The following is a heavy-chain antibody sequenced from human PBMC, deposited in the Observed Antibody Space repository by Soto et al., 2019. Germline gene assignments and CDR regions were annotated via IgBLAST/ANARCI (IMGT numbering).Heavy chain of an antibody. CDR2: IIPVFGTP. CDR1: GGSLSNYG. CDR3: ARGDATKIVVTTYYAMDV. V-gene: IGHV1-69*12. J-gene: IGHJ6*02. Sequence: QVQLVQSGAEVKKPGSSVKVSCKASGGSLSNYGISWVRQAPGQGLEWMGAIIPVFGTPNYAQKFQDRVTIIADESTTTVYMEVRSLTSEDTAVYYCARGDATKIVVTTYYAMDVWGQGTTVTVSS. D-gene: IGHD3-22*01.